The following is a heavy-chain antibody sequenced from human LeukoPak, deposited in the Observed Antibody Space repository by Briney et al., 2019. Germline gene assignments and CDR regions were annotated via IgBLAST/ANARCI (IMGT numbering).Heavy chain of an antibody. CDR3: ARAALRVRRGNYQDTSGYYYFDY. D-gene: IGHD3-22*01. Sequence: ASVKISCKASGYTFTSYFMHWVRQAPGQGLEWMGIINPSGGSTSSPERFQGRVTMTRDMSTSTAYMELTSLRSDDTAVHYCARAALRVRRGNYQDTSGYYYFDYWGQGTLVTVSS. CDR2: INPSGGST. CDR1: GYTFTSYF. J-gene: IGHJ4*02. V-gene: IGHV1-46*01.